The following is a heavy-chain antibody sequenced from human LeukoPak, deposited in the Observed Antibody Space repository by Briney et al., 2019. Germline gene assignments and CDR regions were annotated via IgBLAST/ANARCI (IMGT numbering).Heavy chain of an antibody. CDR1: GFTFSNAW. V-gene: IGHV3-15*01. CDR2: IRDKPDGGTT. J-gene: IGHJ6*02. Sequence: NPGRSLRLSCAASGFTFSNAWMSWVRQAPGKGLEWVGLIRDKPDGGTTDYAAPVKGRFTISRDDSKSMLYLQMNNLKTEDTAVYYCTTDNAPGMDVWGQGTTVTVSS. CDR3: TTDNAPGMDV. D-gene: IGHD2-2*01.